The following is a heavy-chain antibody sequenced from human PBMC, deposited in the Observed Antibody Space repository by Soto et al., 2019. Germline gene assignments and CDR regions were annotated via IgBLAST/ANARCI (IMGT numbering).Heavy chain of an antibody. CDR2: VYYSGST. D-gene: IGHD3-9*01. CDR3: GRLEGLATISYYFDY. CDR1: GGSFSGYY. J-gene: IGHJ4*02. V-gene: IGHV4-39*01. Sequence: SEILSLTCAVYGGSFSGYYWGWVRQPPGKGLEWIGSVYYSGSTYYNPSLESRVTISVDKSKNQFSLKLMSLSAADTAVYYCGRLEGLATISYYFDYWGQGALVTVSS.